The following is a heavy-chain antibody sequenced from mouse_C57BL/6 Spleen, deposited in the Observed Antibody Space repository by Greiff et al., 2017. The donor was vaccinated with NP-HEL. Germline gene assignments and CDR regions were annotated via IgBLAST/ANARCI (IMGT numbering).Heavy chain of an antibody. CDR2: IYPSDSAT. V-gene: IGHV1-61*01. CDR1: GYTFTRYW. J-gene: IGHJ1*03. D-gene: IGHD2-10*01. CDR3: ARSYSPYFDD. Sequence: VQLQQPGAELLRPGSSVKLSCKASGYTFTRYWLDLVKQRPGQGLEWIGNIYPSDSATHYNQKFKDKATWTVDKTSSTANMQLSSLTSEDSAGYCCARSYSPYFDDWGTGTTVTVSS.